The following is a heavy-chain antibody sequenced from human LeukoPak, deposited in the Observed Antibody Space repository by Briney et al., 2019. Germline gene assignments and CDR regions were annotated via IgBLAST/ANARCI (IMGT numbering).Heavy chain of an antibody. V-gene: IGHV3-48*03. Sequence: GGSLRLSCAASGFTFSSYEMKWVRQAPGKGREWVSYISSSGSTIYYADSVKGRFTISRDNAKNSLYLQMNSLRAEDTAVYYCARELSSGWYPNWFDPWGQGTLVTVSS. CDR1: GFTFSSYE. CDR3: ARELSSGWYPNWFDP. D-gene: IGHD6-19*01. CDR2: ISSSGSTI. J-gene: IGHJ5*02.